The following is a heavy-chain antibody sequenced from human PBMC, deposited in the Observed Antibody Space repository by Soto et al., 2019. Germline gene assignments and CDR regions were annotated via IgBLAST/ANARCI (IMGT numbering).Heavy chain of an antibody. CDR1: GFTFSSYS. V-gene: IGHV3-21*01. CDR2: ISSSSSYI. CDR3: AKGLERITMIVAKLDYYYYGMDV. D-gene: IGHD3-22*01. Sequence: LRLSCAASGFTFSSYSMNWVRQAPGKGLEWVSSISSSSSYIYYADSVKGRFTISRDNAKNSLYLQMNSLRAEDTAVYYCAKGLERITMIVAKLDYYYYGMDVWGQGTTVTVSS. J-gene: IGHJ6*02.